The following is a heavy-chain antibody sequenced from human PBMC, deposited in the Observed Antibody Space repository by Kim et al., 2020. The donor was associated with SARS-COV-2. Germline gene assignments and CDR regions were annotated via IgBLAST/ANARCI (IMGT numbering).Heavy chain of an antibody. J-gene: IGHJ4*02. D-gene: IGHD3-10*01. Sequence: YAQTLQGRVTMTTDTSTSTASMELRSLRSDDTAVYYCARNIVRGVPTLGYWGQGTLVTVSS. V-gene: IGHV1-18*01. CDR3: ARNIVRGVPTLGY.